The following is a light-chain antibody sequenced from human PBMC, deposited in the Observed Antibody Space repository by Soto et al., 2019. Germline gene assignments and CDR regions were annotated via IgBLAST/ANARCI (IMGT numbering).Light chain of an antibody. CDR2: DVS. CDR1: SSDIGDYNY. Sequence: QSALTQPASVSGSPGQSITISCVGTSSDIGDYNYVSWYQQHPGKVPKDIIYDVSNLPSGVSYRFSATKSGNTASLTISGLQADYEADYYCCSYTRSGTLIFGTGTKLTVL. V-gene: IGLV2-14*01. CDR3: CSYTRSGTLI. J-gene: IGLJ1*01.